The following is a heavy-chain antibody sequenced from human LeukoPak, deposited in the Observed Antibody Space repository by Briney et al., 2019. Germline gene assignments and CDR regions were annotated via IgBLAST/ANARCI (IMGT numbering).Heavy chain of an antibody. D-gene: IGHD2/OR15-2a*01. CDR3: ATGGKRFNIAYYMDV. CDR1: GGSFSGYY. V-gene: IGHV4-34*01. Sequence: PSETLSLTCAVYGGSFSGYYWSWIRQPPGKGLEWIGEINHSGSTNYNPSLKSRVTISVDTSKNQFSLKLSSVTAADTAVYYCATGGKRFNIAYYMDVWGKGTTVTVSS. J-gene: IGHJ6*03. CDR2: INHSGST.